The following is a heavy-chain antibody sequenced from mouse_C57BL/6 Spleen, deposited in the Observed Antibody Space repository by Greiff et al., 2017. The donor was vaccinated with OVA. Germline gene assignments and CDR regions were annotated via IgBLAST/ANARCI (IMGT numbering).Heavy chain of an antibody. Sequence: DVKLVESGPELVKPGASVKIPCKASGYTFTDYNMDWVKQSHGKSLEWIGDINPNNGGTIYNQKFKGKATLTVDKSSSTAYMELRSLTSEDTAVYYCARSYYGSSYGAMDYWGQGTSVTVSS. V-gene: IGHV1-18*01. D-gene: IGHD1-1*01. J-gene: IGHJ4*01. CDR1: GYTFTDYN. CDR2: INPNNGGT. CDR3: ARSYYGSSYGAMDY.